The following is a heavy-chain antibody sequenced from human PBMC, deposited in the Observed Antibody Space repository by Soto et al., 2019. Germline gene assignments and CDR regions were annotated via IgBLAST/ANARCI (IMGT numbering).Heavy chain of an antibody. CDR3: AHSRYYGSGHLYCSDY. V-gene: IGHV2-5*02. CDR1: GFSLSTSEVG. Sequence: QITLKESGPTLVKPTQTLTLTCTFSGFSLSTSEVGVGWIRQPPGKALEWLALIYWDDDKRYSPSLKRRLTITNDTSTNQVVLTMANMDPVDTATYYCAHSRYYGSGHLYCSDYWGQGTLVTVSS. CDR2: IYWDDDK. D-gene: IGHD3-10*01. J-gene: IGHJ4*02.